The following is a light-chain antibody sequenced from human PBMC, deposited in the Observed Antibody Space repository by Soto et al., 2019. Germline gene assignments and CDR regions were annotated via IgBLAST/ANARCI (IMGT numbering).Light chain of an antibody. CDR1: QSVGSF. CDR2: DTS. V-gene: IGKV3-11*01. Sequence: EIVLTQSPGTLSLSPGERATLSCRASQSVGSFLAWYQQKPGQAPRLLIYDTSIRATGIPARFSGSGSGTDFTLTISRLEPEDFAVYYCHLRETFGQGTKV. J-gene: IGKJ1*01. CDR3: HLRET.